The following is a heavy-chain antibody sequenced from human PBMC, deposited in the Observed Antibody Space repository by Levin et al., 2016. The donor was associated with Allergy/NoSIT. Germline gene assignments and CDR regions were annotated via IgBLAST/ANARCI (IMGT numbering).Heavy chain of an antibody. CDR2: FVPMIGLT. J-gene: IGHJ4*02. Sequence: WVRQAPGQGLVWMGRFVPMIGLTNSAQTFQGRVTLTADKSATTAYMELSSLRFDDTAVYYCARGNLVGAIDYFDSWGQGTLVTVSS. D-gene: IGHD1-26*01. V-gene: IGHV1-69*02. CDR3: ARGNLVGAIDYFDS.